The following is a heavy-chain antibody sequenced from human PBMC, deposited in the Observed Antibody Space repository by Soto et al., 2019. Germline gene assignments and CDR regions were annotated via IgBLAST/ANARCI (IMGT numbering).Heavy chain of an antibody. CDR3: ARDRTVAGTRDYGMDV. CDR1: GGTFSSYA. V-gene: IGHV1-69*13. J-gene: IGHJ6*02. Sequence: SVKVSCKASGGTFSSYAISWVRQAPGQGLEWMGGIIPIFGTANYAQKFQGRVTITADESTSTAHMELSSLRSEDTAVYYCARDRTVAGTRDYGMDVWGQGTTVTVSS. D-gene: IGHD6-19*01. CDR2: IIPIFGTA.